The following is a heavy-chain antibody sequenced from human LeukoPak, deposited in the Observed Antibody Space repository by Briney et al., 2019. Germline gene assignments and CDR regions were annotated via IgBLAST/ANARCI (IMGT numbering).Heavy chain of an antibody. CDR3: ARYSGYDEPFEY. D-gene: IGHD5-12*01. J-gene: IGHJ4*02. V-gene: IGHV1-2*02. Sequence: ASVKVSCKASGYTFTGYYMHWVRQAPGQGLEWMGWINPNSGGTSYAQRFQGRVTMTRDTSVTTAYMELSRLRSDDTAVYYCARYSGYDEPFEYWGQGTLVTASS. CDR2: INPNSGGT. CDR1: GYTFTGYY.